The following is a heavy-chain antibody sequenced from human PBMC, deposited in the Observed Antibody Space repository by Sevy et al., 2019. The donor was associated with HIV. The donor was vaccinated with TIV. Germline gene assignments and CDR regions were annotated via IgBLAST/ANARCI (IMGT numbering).Heavy chain of an antibody. D-gene: IGHD3-22*01. CDR2: ISGSGGST. Sequence: GGSRRLSCAASGFTFSSYAMSWVRQAPGKGLEWVSAISGSGGSTYYADSVKGRFTISRDNSKNTLYLQMNSLRAEDTAVYYCAKERPYYYDSSGYGLGAFDIWGQGTMVTVSS. CDR1: GFTFSSYA. V-gene: IGHV3-23*01. CDR3: AKERPYYYDSSGYGLGAFDI. J-gene: IGHJ3*02.